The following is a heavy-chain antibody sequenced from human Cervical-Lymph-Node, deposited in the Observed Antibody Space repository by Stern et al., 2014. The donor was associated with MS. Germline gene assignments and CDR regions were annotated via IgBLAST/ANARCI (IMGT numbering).Heavy chain of an antibody. CDR3: ARQTTAWASDV. Sequence: EVHLVESGAELIRPGESLKISCKGSGFKFSIYWIAWVRQMPGKGLAWMGIIYPGDSETRYSPSFQGKVTMSADKSTSTAYLQWSSLNASDTAMYFCARQTTAWASDVWGQGTLVTVSS. CDR2: IYPGDSET. D-gene: IGHD1-14*01. CDR1: GFKFSIYW. J-gene: IGHJ4*02. V-gene: IGHV5-51*01.